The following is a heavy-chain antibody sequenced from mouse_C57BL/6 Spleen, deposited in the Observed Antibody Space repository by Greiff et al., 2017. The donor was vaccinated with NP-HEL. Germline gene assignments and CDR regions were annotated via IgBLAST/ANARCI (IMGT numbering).Heavy chain of an antibody. J-gene: IGHJ2*01. D-gene: IGHD1-1*02. CDR2: IDPEDGDT. CDR1: GFNIKDYF. Sequence: VQLQQSGAELVRPGASVKLSCTASGFNIKDYFMHWVKQRPEQGLEWIGRIDPEDGDTEYAPKIQGKATMTADTSSNTACLQLGGLASEDAAVYYCTRSYGGGWGQGTTLTVSS. V-gene: IGHV14-1*01. CDR3: TRSYGGG.